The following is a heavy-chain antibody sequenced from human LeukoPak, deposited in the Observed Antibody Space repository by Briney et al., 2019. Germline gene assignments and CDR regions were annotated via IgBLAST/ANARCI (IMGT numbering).Heavy chain of an antibody. CDR3: AARPSYYYGMDV. V-gene: IGHV4-34*01. Sequence: SETLSLTCAVYGGSFSGYYWSWIRQPPGKGLEGIGEINHSGSTNYNPSLKSRVTISVDTSKNQFSLKLSSVTAADTAVYYCAARPSYYYGMDVWGQGTTVTVSS. CDR2: INHSGST. J-gene: IGHJ6*02. D-gene: IGHD6-6*01. CDR1: GGSFSGYY.